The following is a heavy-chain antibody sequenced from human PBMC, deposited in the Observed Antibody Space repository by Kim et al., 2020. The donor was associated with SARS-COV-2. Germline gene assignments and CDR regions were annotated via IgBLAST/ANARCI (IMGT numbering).Heavy chain of an antibody. Sequence: SETLSLTCTVSGGSISSYYWSWIRQPPGKGLEWIGYIYYSGSTNYNPSLKSRVTISVDTSKNQFSLKLSSVTAADTAVYYCARHDSTMVRGVIITFLRDWGQGTLVTVSS. CDR3: ARHDSTMVRGVIITFLRD. CDR2: IYYSGST. J-gene: IGHJ4*02. V-gene: IGHV4-59*08. CDR1: GGSISSYY. D-gene: IGHD3-10*01.